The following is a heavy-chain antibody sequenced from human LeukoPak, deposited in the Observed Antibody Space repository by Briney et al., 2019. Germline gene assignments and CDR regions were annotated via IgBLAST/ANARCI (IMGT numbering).Heavy chain of an antibody. CDR2: IIPILDIA. Sequence: SVKVSCKASGGTFSSYAFSWVRQVPGQGLEWMGRIIPILDIADYAQKFQGRVTITADKSTSTAYMELSSLRSEDTAVYYCARDQAVVVDIGWFDPWGQGTLVTVSS. CDR3: ARDQAVVVDIGWFDP. D-gene: IGHD2-2*01. CDR1: GGTFSSYA. J-gene: IGHJ5*02. V-gene: IGHV1-69*04.